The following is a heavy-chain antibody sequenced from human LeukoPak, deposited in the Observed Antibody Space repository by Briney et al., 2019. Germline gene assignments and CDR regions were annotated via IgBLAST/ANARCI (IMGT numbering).Heavy chain of an antibody. J-gene: IGHJ4*02. Sequence: GESLKISCKGSGYSFTSYWIGWVRQMPGKGLEWMGIIYPGDSDTRYSPSFQGQVTISADKSISTAYLQWSSLKASDTAMYYCARGRADIVVVPAATPFDYWGQGTLVTVPS. D-gene: IGHD2-2*01. CDR1: GYSFTSYW. CDR2: IYPGDSDT. CDR3: ARGRADIVVVPAATPFDY. V-gene: IGHV5-51*01.